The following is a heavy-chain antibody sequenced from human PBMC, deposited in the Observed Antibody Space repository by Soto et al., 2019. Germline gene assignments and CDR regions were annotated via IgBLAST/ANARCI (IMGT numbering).Heavy chain of an antibody. D-gene: IGHD2-21*02. V-gene: IGHV1-46*01. Sequence: QVQLVQSGAEVKKPGASVKVSCKASGYTFTSYYMHWVRQAPGQGLEWMGIINPSGGSTSYAQKFQGRVTMTRDTSTSTVYMELSSLRSEDTAVYYCAREGPANVVVTAIGPGFDWGQGTMVTVSS. CDR3: AREGPANVVVTAIGPGFD. CDR2: INPSGGST. J-gene: IGHJ3*01. CDR1: GYTFTSYY.